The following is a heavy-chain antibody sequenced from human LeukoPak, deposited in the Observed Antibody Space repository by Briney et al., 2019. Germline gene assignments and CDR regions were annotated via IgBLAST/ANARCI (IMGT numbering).Heavy chain of an antibody. V-gene: IGHV3-9*01. D-gene: IGHD2-2*01. CDR3: AKAITGYCSSTSCPYAFDI. CDR2: ISWNRGSI. Sequence: GRSLRLSCAASGFTFDDYAMHWVRQAPGKGLEWVSGISWNRGSIGYADSVKGRFTISRDNAKNSLYLQMNSLRAEDTALYYCAKAITGYCSSTSCPYAFDIWGQGTMVTVSS. CDR1: GFTFDDYA. J-gene: IGHJ3*02.